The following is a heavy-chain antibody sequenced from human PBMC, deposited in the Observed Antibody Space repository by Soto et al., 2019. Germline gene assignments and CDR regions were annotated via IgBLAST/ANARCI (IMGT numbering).Heavy chain of an antibody. CDR2: ISGSGGST. D-gene: IGHD6-13*01. CDR1: GFTFSSYA. V-gene: IGHV3-23*01. CDR3: AKDHNLSPRWYSRVLLIFDY. Sequence: PGGSLRLSCAASGFTFSSYAMSWVRQAPGKGLEWVSAISGSGGSTYYADSVKGRFTISRDNSKNTLYLQMNSLRAEDTAVYYCAKDHNLSPRWYSRVLLIFDYWGQGTLVTVSS. J-gene: IGHJ4*02.